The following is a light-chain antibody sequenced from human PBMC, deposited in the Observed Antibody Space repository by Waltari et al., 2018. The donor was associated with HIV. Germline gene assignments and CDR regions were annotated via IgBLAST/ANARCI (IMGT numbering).Light chain of an antibody. CDR1: TSNVGTYNY. CDR2: DVN. J-gene: IGLJ2*01. CDR3: CSYGGSWSFV. V-gene: IGLV2-11*01. Sequence: QSALTQPRSVSGSPGQSVTISCAGSTSNVGTYNYVSWYHHKSGEAPRLILYDVNQRPSGVPVRFSGAKSGDTASLIISGLQAEDEGDFYCCSYGGSWSFVVGGGTRVTVL.